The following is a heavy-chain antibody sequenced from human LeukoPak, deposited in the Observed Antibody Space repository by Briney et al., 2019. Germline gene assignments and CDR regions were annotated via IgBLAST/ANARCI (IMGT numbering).Heavy chain of an antibody. D-gene: IGHD2-2*01. Sequence: ASVKVSCKASGYAFTNYAISWVRQAPGQGLEWMGWISVYNGNTNYAQKLQGRVTMTADTSTTTAYMELRSLRSDDTAVYYCARGYCSSATCRHFDYWGQRALVTVFS. J-gene: IGHJ4*02. CDR3: ARGYCSSATCRHFDY. CDR1: GYAFTNYA. V-gene: IGHV1-18*01. CDR2: ISVYNGNT.